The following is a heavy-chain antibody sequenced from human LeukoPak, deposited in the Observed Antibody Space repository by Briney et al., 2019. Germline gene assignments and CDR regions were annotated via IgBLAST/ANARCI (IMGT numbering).Heavy chain of an antibody. CDR2: INPNSGGT. D-gene: IGHD3-10*01. J-gene: IGHJ5*02. CDR1: GYTFPSYG. Sequence: ASVKVSCKTSGYTFPSYGLSWVRQAPGQGLEWMGWINPNSGGTNYAQKFQGRVTMTRDTSISTAYMELSRLRSDDTAVYYCARAFYGSGSYAVGFDPWGQGTLVTISS. V-gene: IGHV1-2*02. CDR3: ARAFYGSGSYAVGFDP.